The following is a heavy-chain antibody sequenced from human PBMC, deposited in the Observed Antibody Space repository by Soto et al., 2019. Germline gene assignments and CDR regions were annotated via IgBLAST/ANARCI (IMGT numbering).Heavy chain of an antibody. D-gene: IGHD3-22*01. V-gene: IGHV3-48*02. CDR2: ISSSSSTI. CDR3: ARDGVDRCGYSKDFDY. CDR1: GFTFRSYS. J-gene: IGHJ4*02. Sequence: EVQLVESGGGLVQPGGSLRLSCAASGFTFRSYSMNWLRQAPRKGLEWVSYISSSSSTIYYADCVEGRFTISRDNSKNSLYLQMNSLRDEYTAVYYCARDGVDRCGYSKDFDYWGQGTLVTVSS.